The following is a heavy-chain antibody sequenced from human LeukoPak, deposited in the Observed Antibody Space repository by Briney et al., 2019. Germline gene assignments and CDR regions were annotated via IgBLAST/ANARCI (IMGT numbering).Heavy chain of an antibody. J-gene: IGHJ5*02. Sequence: SETLSLTCSVSGASISGGGYYWNWIRQHPGKGLEWIGYIYSSGSTYYNPSLKSRVTISVDTSKNQFSLKLNSVTAADTAMYYCASTVMVRGALGWFDPWGQGTLVTVSS. D-gene: IGHD3-10*01. CDR2: IYSSGST. V-gene: IGHV4-31*03. CDR1: GASISGGGYY. CDR3: ASTVMVRGALGWFDP.